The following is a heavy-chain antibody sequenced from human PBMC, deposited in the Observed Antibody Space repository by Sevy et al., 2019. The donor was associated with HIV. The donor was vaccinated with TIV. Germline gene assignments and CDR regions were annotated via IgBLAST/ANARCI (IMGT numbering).Heavy chain of an antibody. Sequence: SETLSLTCTVSGGSVSSDISYWNWIRQPPGKGLECIGSISYSGTTSYNPSLKSRVTISLDTSKNQFSLKVNSVTAADTAIYYCAKRDYGDYGDYFDPWGQGTLVTVSS. J-gene: IGHJ5*02. CDR3: AKRDYGDYGDYFDP. CDR1: GGSVSSDISY. V-gene: IGHV4-61*01. CDR2: ISYSGTT. D-gene: IGHD4-17*01.